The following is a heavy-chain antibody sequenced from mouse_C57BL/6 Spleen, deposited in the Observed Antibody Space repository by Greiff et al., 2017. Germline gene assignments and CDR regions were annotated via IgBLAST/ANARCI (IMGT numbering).Heavy chain of an antibody. Sequence: EVQVVESGPGMVKPSQSLSLTCTVTGYSITSGYDWHWIRHLPGNQLECMGYLSYSGSTNYNPSLKSRISFTHDTSKNHFFLKLNSVTAEDTATYYCGRGGIYKEFAYWGQGTLVTVSA. D-gene: IGHD2-1*01. V-gene: IGHV3-1*01. CDR1: GYSITSGYD. CDR2: LSYSGST. CDR3: GRGGIYKEFAY. J-gene: IGHJ3*01.